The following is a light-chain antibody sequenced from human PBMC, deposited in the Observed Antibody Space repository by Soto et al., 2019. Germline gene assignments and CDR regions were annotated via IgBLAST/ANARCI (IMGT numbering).Light chain of an antibody. V-gene: IGLV2-14*01. J-gene: IGLJ2*01. CDR3: SSYTSSSPVV. Sequence: QSALTQPASVSGSPGQSITISCTGTSNDIGGYNYVSWYQHRPGEAPKLMIYEVRNRPSGVSSRFSGSKSDNTASLTISGLQAEDEADYYCSSYTSSSPVVFGGGTKLTVL. CDR1: SNDIGGYNY. CDR2: EVR.